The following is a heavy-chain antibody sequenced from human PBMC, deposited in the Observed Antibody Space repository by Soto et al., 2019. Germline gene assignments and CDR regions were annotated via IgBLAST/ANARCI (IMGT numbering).Heavy chain of an antibody. Sequence: PSETLSLTCAVSGGSLSNYYWSWIRQPPGKGLEWIGEIYHSGSTNYNPSLKSRVTISVDTSKNQFYLKLSSVTAADTAVYYCARGEDTFFYYGLDVWGQGITVTVSS. V-gene: IGHV4-34*01. D-gene: IGHD3-3*01. CDR1: GGSLSNYY. CDR2: IYHSGST. CDR3: ARGEDTFFYYGLDV. J-gene: IGHJ6*02.